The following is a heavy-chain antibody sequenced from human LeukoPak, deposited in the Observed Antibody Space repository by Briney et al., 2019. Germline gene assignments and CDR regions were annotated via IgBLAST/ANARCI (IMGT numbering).Heavy chain of an antibody. V-gene: IGHV4-39*01. Sequence: SETLSLTCSVSGGSISSNTYYWGWIRQPPGRGLEWIGSVTYRGSTYSNPSLKSRVTISVDTSKNQFSLKLSSVTAADTALYYCAKQGSVVSHWFDPWGQGTLVTVSS. J-gene: IGHJ5*02. CDR2: VTYRGST. CDR3: AKQGSVVSHWFDP. D-gene: IGHD1-26*01. CDR1: GGSISSNTYY.